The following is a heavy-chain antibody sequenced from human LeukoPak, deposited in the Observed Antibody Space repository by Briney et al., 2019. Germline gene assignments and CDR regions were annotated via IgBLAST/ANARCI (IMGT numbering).Heavy chain of an antibody. CDR2: IWYDGSNK. CDR1: GFSFSSYV. D-gene: IGHD4-17*01. CDR3: AKDHGANYYYYMDV. Sequence: GGSLRLSCAASGFSFSSYVMHWVRQAPGKGPEWVAVIWYDGSNKYYADSVKGRFTISRDNSKNTLYLQMNSLRAEDTAVYYCAKDHGANYYYYMDVWGKGTTVTVSS. J-gene: IGHJ6*03. V-gene: IGHV3-33*06.